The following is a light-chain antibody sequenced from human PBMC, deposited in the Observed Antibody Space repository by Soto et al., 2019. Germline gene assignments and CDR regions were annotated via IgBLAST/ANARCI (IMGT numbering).Light chain of an antibody. CDR3: QQFGRSSPSWT. J-gene: IGKJ1*01. CDR2: GAS. V-gene: IGKV3-20*01. CDR1: QSVSSNY. Sequence: ETVLTQSPGTLSLSPGERATLSCRASQSVSSNYLAWYQQKPGQAPRLLMYGASTRATGIPGRFSGSGSGTDSTLTISRLWPEDFAVYYCQQFGRSSPSWTFGQGTKVEIK.